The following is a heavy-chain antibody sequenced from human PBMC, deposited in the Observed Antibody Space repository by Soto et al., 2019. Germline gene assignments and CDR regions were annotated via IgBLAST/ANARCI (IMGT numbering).Heavy chain of an antibody. CDR1: GFTFSSHS. CDR3: ARDPSPYTSGWYGIDF. Sequence: GGSLRLSCAASGFTFSSHSMHWVRQAPGKGLEWVAFISYDGSTKYNADSVQGRFTISRDNSKSTVYLQLDSLRPEDTAMYYCARDPSPYTSGWYGIDFWGHGTLVTVSS. J-gene: IGHJ4*01. CDR2: ISYDGSTK. D-gene: IGHD6-19*01. V-gene: IGHV3-30-3*01.